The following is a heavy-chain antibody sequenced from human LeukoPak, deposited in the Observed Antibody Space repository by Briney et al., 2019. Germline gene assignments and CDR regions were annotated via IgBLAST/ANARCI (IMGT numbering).Heavy chain of an antibody. D-gene: IGHD6-6*01. CDR3: AKDQRIAARPSRGVFDY. CDR2: IRYDGSNK. V-gene: IGHV3-30*02. Sequence: GGSLRLSCAASGFTFSSYGTHWVRQAPGKGLEWVAFIRYDGSNKYYADSVKGRFTISRDNSKNTLYLQMNSLRAEDTAVYYCAKDQRIAARPSRGVFDYWGQGTLVTVSS. J-gene: IGHJ4*02. CDR1: GFTFSSYG.